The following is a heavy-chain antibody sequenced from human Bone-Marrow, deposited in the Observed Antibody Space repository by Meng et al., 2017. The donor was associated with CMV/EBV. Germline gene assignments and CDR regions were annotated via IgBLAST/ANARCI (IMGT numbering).Heavy chain of an antibody. Sequence: SVKVSCKASGYTFTSYAMNWVRQAPGQGLEWMGWIIPILGIANYAQKFQGRVTITADKSTSTAYMELSSLRSEDTAVYYCARGYSNYDLSSWVLYGMDVWGQGTTVTVSS. J-gene: IGHJ6*02. CDR3: ARGYSNYDLSSWVLYGMDV. CDR2: IIPILGIA. CDR1: GYTFTSYA. D-gene: IGHD4-11*01. V-gene: IGHV1-69*10.